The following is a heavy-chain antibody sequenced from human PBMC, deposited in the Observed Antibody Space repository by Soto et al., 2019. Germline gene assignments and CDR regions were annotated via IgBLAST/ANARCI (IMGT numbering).Heavy chain of an antibody. Sequence: ASVKVSCKASGYTFTGYYMHWVRQAPGQGLEWMGWINPNSGGTNYAQKFQGRVTMTRDTSISTAYMELSRLRSDDTAAYYCARVRITMVRGVTSVYYGMDVWGQGTTVTVS. CDR1: GYTFTGYY. D-gene: IGHD3-10*01. V-gene: IGHV1-2*02. J-gene: IGHJ6*02. CDR2: INPNSGGT. CDR3: ARVRITMVRGVTSVYYGMDV.